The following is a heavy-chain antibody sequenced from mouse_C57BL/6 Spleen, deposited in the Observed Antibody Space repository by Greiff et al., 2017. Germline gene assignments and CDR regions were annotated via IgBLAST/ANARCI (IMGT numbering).Heavy chain of an antibody. CDR2: INPNNGGT. J-gene: IGHJ1*03. V-gene: IGHV1-22*01. D-gene: IGHD2-3*01. CDR3: ARWLLRYFDV. Sequence: EVQLQQSGPELVKPGASVKMSCKASGYTFTDYNMHWVKQSPGKSLEWIGYINPNNGGTSYNQKFKGKATLTVNKSASTAYMELRSLTSEDSAVYYCARWLLRYFDVWGTGTTVTVSS. CDR1: GYTFTDYN.